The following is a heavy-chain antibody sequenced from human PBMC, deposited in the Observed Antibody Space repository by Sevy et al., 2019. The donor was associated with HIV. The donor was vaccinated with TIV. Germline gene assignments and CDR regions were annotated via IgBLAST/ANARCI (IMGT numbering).Heavy chain of an antibody. D-gene: IGHD2-2*01. CDR3: ARGEYCSSTSCYGRGRNYYYYRMDV. CDR1: GFTFSSYS. J-gene: IGHJ6*02. Sequence: GGSLRLSCAASGFTFSSYSMNWVRQAPGKGLEWVSSISSSSSYIYYADSVKGRFTISRDNAKNSLYLQMNSLRAEDTAVYYCARGEYCSSTSCYGRGRNYYYYRMDVWGQGTTVTVSS. V-gene: IGHV3-21*01. CDR2: ISSSSSYI.